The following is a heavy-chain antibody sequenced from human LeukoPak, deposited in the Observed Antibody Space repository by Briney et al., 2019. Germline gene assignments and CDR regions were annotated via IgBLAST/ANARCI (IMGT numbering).Heavy chain of an antibody. D-gene: IGHD5-18*01. CDR1: GGSISSSRYS. CDR3: ARHMVGCSYGYV. J-gene: IGHJ6*02. Sequence: PSETLSLTCTVSGGSISSSRYSWGWIRQPPGKGLEWIGSIYYSGSTYYNPSLKSRVTISVDTSKNQFSLKLSSVTAADTAVYYCARHMVGCSYGYVWGQGTTVTVSS. V-gene: IGHV4-39*01. CDR2: IYYSGST.